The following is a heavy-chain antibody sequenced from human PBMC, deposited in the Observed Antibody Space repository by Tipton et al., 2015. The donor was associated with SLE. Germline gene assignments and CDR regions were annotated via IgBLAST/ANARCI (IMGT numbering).Heavy chain of an antibody. J-gene: IGHJ4*02. V-gene: IGHV3-30*02. Sequence: SLRLSCAASGFTFSSYGMHWVRQAPGKGLEWVAFIRYDGSNKYYADSVKGRFTISRDNSKNTLYLQMNSLRAEDTAVYYCAKDPPDYSKAVGYWGQGTLVTVSS. CDR3: AKDPPDYSKAVGY. CDR2: IRYDGSNK. D-gene: IGHD4-11*01. CDR1: GFTFSSYG.